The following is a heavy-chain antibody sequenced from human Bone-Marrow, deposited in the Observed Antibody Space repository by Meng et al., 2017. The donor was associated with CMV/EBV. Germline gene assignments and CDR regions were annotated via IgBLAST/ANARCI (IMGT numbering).Heavy chain of an antibody. CDR1: GFTFSNYA. D-gene: IGHD3-3*01. CDR3: ARALYQTQMIFGVGSQYYFYAMDV. Sequence: GESLKISCAASGFTFSNYAMHWVRQAPGKGLEWVAVMSYDGSDRYYADSVKARFTISRDNSNNTLSLQMNSLRTEDTAVYYCARALYQTQMIFGVGSQYYFYAMDVWGQGTTVTVSS. J-gene: IGHJ6*02. V-gene: IGHV3-30*04. CDR2: MSYDGSDR.